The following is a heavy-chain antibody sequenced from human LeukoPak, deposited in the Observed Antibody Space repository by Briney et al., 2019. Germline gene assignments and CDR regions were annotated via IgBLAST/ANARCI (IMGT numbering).Heavy chain of an antibody. J-gene: IGHJ4*02. D-gene: IGHD3-10*01. CDR2: IYYSGST. CDR1: GYSISSGYY. CDR3: ARVVLGFGELRSYYFDY. Sequence: SETLSLTCTVSGYSISSGYYWGWIRQPPGKGLEWIGSIYYSGSTYYNPSLKSRVTISVDTSKNQFSLKLSSVTAADTAVYYCARVVLGFGELRSYYFDYWGQGTLVTVSS. V-gene: IGHV4-38-2*02.